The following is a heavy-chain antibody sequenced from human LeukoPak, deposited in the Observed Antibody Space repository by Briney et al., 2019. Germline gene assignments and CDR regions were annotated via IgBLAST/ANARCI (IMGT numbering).Heavy chain of an antibody. V-gene: IGHV1-2*02. CDR1: GYTFTDYY. CDR2: INPNTGGT. J-gene: IGHJ6*03. CDR3: ARDQHDFWSGYWSRYYYYMDV. Sequence: GASVKVSCKASGYTFTDYYIHWVRQAPGQGLEWMGWINPNTGGTNYAQKFQGRVTMTRDTSISTAYMELSRLRSDDTAVYYCARDQHDFWSGYWSRYYYYMDVWGKGTSVTVSS. D-gene: IGHD3-3*01.